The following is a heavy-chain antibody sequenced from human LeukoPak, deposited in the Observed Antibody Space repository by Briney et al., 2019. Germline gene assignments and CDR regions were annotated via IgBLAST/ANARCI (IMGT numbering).Heavy chain of an antibody. D-gene: IGHD3-16*01. CDR2: ISGSGGST. CDR3: ARVRWGGLYYFDY. CDR1: GFTFSSYG. V-gene: IGHV3-23*01. Sequence: GGSLRLSCAASGFTFSSYGMSWVRQAPGKGLEWVSAISGSGGSTYYADSVKGRFTISRDNAKNTLYLQMNSLRAEDTAVYYCARVRWGGLYYFDYWGQGTLVTVSS. J-gene: IGHJ4*02.